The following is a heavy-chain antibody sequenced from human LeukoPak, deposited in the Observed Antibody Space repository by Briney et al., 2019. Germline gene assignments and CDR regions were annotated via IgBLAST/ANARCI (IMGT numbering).Heavy chain of an antibody. V-gene: IGHV4-4*07. Sequence: SETLSLTCTVSGGSISSYYWSWIRQPAGEGLEWIGRLHTSGSTHYNPSLKSRVTMSVDTSKNQFSLKLSSVTAADTAVYYCARASHDYGEYSHFDYWGQGTLVTVSS. CDR2: LHTSGST. D-gene: IGHD4-17*01. J-gene: IGHJ4*02. CDR1: GGSISSYY. CDR3: ARASHDYGEYSHFDY.